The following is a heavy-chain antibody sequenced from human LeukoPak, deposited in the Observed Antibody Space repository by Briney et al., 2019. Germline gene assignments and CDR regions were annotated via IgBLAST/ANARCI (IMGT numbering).Heavy chain of an antibody. D-gene: IGHD3-10*01. CDR2: ISAYNGNT. V-gene: IGHV1-18*01. CDR1: GYTFTTSG. CDR3: ARVELRWSGQLLFGKKNWFDP. J-gene: IGHJ5*02. Sequence: ASVKVSCTPSGYTFTTSGTIWVRQAPGQGLEYMGWISAYNGNTQNARKFRGRVTMSTVTATSTAYMELRSLTSDGTAVYYCARVELRWSGQLLFGKKNWFDPWGQGTLVTVSS.